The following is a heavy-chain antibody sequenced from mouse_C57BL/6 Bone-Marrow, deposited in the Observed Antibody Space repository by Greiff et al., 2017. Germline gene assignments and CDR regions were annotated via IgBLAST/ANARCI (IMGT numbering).Heavy chain of an antibody. J-gene: IGHJ1*03. CDR1: GFTFTDYY. V-gene: IGHV7-3*03. D-gene: IGHD2-4*01. Sequence: EVKLMESGGGLVQPGGSLSLSCAASGFTFTDYYMSWVRQPPGKALEWLGFISNKANGHTTEYSASVKGRFTISRDNSQSILYPQMNAMRPKDRATYYCAKNYDYGVGDFYWYFDVWGTGTTVTVSS. CDR2: ISNKANGHTT. CDR3: AKNYDYGVGDFYWYFDV.